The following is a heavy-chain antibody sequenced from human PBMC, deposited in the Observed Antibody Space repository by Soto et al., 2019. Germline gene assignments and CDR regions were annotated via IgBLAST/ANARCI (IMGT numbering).Heavy chain of an antibody. J-gene: IGHJ4*02. CDR3: AHRRNYDASWNEGVFDY. D-gene: IGHD3-16*01. CDR2: IYWDDDK. Sequence: QITLKESGPTLVKPTQTLTLTCTFSGFSLTSRPVGVGWVRQPPGKALEWLAFIYWDDDKRYSQSLRSTLTATKDISKNQMVLTLTNIDPVDTATYYCAHRRNYDASWNEGVFDYWGQGILVTVSS. CDR1: GFSLTSRPVG. V-gene: IGHV2-5*02.